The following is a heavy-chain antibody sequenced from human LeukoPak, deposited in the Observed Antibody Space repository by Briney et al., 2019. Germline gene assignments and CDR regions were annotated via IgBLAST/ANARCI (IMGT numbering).Heavy chain of an antibody. D-gene: IGHD6-19*01. J-gene: IGHJ4*02. CDR3: TTGGWYWTSDFDY. V-gene: IGHV3-15*01. CDR1: GFTFSNAW. CDR2: IKSKTDGGTT. Sequence: KSGGSLRLSCAASGFTFSNAWMSWVRQAPGKGLEWVGRIKSKTDGGTTDYAAPVKGRFTISRDDSKNTLYLQINSLKTEDTAVYYCTTGGWYWTSDFDYWGQGTLVTVSS.